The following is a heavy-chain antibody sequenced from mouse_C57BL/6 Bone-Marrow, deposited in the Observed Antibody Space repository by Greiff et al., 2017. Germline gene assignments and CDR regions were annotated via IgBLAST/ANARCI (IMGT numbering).Heavy chain of an antibody. J-gene: IGHJ3*01. Sequence: QVQLQQPGAELVKPGASVKLSCKASGYTFTGYWMHWVKQRPGQGLEWIGMIHPNSGSTNYNEKFKSKATLTVDKSSSTAYMQLSSLTSEDSAVYYCANYYGSSYWFAYWGQGTLVTVSA. V-gene: IGHV1-64*01. CDR2: IHPNSGST. CDR1: GYTFTGYW. CDR3: ANYYGSSYWFAY. D-gene: IGHD1-1*01.